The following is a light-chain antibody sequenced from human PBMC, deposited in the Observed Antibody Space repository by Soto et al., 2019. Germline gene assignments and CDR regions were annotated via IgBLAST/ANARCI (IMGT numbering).Light chain of an antibody. CDR3: QQSYSNPPT. V-gene: IGKV1-39*01. CDR2: AAF. CDR1: QSISSY. J-gene: IGKJ2*01. Sequence: DIQMTQAPSSLSASVGDRVTITCRASQSISSYLNWYQQKPGKAPKLLIYAAFSLQSGVPSRFSGSGSGKNFTLTISSLQPEDFAIYYCQQSYSNPPTFGQGTVLEIK.